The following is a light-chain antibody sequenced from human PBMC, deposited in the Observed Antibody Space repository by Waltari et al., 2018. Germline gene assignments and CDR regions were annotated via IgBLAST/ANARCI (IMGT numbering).Light chain of an antibody. CDR2: EVS. CDR3: SSYTSSSPVV. CDR1: SSDGGGYNY. Sequence: QSALTQPASVPGSPGQSITISCTGTSSDGGGYNYVSWYQQHPGKAPKLMIYEVSNRPSGVSNRFSGSKSGNTASLTISGLQAEDEADYYCSSYTSSSPVVFGGGTKLTVL. J-gene: IGLJ2*01. V-gene: IGLV2-14*01.